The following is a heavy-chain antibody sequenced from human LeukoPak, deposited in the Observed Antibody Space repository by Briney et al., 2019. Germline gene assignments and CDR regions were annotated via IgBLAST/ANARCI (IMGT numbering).Heavy chain of an antibody. Sequence: GGSLRLSCAASGSTFSSYVMNWVRQAPGKGLEWVSYISSSGSTIYYADSVKGRFTISRDNAKNSLYLQMNSLRAEDTAVYYCARGSRFYMDVWGKGTTVTVSS. V-gene: IGHV3-48*03. CDR1: GSTFSSYV. CDR3: ARGSRFYMDV. CDR2: ISSSGSTI. J-gene: IGHJ6*03.